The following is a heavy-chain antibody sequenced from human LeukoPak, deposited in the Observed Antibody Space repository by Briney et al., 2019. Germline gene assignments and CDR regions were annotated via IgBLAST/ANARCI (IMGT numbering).Heavy chain of an antibody. CDR2: TYTRGSI. D-gene: IGHD3-10*01. V-gene: IGHV4-4*07. Sequence: SETLSLTCTVSGVSISTYYWSWIRQPAGKGREWFGRTYTRGSINYNPSLRSRVTMSVDTYKNQFSLKLTSVSAADTAVYYCVRGGYDYRPRDWGQGTLVTVSS. CDR1: GVSISTYY. J-gene: IGHJ4*02. CDR3: VRGGYDYRPRD.